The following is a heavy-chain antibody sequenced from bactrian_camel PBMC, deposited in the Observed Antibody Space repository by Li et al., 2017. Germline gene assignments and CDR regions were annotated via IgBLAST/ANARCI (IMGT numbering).Heavy chain of an antibody. V-gene: IGHV3S1*01. CDR1: GFSRSSYL. CDR2: ITTGTGNT. CDR3: AASRLGSTINWRQERRYGD. J-gene: IGHJ4*01. D-gene: IGHD4*01. Sequence: HVQLVESGGDSAQAGGSLRLSCSASGFSRSSYLCMAWFREAPGKEREGVATITTGTGNTDYADSVKGRFTISQDGAENTVYLQMNGLKPEDTAMYYCAASRLGSTINWRQERRYGDWGQGTQVT.